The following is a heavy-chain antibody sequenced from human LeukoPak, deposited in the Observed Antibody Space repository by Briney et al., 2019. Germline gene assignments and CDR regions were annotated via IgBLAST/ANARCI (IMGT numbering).Heavy chain of an antibody. D-gene: IGHD4-23*01. CDR1: GGSISSYY. V-gene: IGHV4-34*01. Sequence: SETLSLTCGVSGGSISSYYWSWIRQPPGKGLEWIGEINHSGSTNYNPSLKSRVTISVDTSKNQFSLKLSSVTAADTAVYYCARHDGGNFDYWGQGTLVTVSS. CDR3: ARHDGGNFDY. J-gene: IGHJ4*02. CDR2: INHSGST.